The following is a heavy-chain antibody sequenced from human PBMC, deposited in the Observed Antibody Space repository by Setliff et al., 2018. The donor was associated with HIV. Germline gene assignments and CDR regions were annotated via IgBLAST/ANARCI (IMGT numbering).Heavy chain of an antibody. J-gene: IGHJ5*02. D-gene: IGHD2-2*02. Sequence: LSLTCAVYGGSFAASHWSWIRQSPGKGLEWIGEISHSGDTKYKPSLKGRVTISIDTSKNQFSLKMNSVTAADTAVYYCARHTLSLNPFDPWGQGTLVTVSS. CDR1: GGSFAASH. V-gene: IGHV4-34*01. CDR2: ISHSGDT. CDR3: ARHTLSLNPFDP.